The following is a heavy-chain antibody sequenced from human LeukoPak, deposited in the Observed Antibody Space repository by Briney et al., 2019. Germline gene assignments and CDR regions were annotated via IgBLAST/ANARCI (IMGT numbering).Heavy chain of an antibody. CDR1: GGSFSGYY. D-gene: IGHD2-2*01. CDR3: ARYTASSTSSKQGYNFDY. J-gene: IGHJ4*02. CDR2: INHSGST. Sequence: SETLSLTCAVYGGSFSGYYWSWIRQPPGKGLEWIGEINHSGSTNYNPSLKSRVTISVDTSKNQFSLKLSSVTAADTAVYYCARYTASSTSSKQGYNFDYWGQGTLVTVSS. V-gene: IGHV4-34*01.